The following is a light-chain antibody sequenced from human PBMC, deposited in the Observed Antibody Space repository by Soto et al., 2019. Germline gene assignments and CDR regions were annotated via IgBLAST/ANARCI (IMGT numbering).Light chain of an antibody. J-gene: IGKJ1*01. V-gene: IGKV1-27*01. CDR2: EAS. Sequence: DFQMTQSPSSLSASVGDRVTITCRASQDISDHLAWYQHKPGKVPKLLIYEASTLLSGVPSRFSGGGSGTDCTLTISSLQPEDVATYYCQKYNKTPRKFGQGTKVELK. CDR1: QDISDH. CDR3: QKYNKTPRK.